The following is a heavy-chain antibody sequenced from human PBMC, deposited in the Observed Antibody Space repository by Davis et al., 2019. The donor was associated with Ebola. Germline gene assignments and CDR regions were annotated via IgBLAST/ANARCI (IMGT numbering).Heavy chain of an antibody. V-gene: IGHV3-23*01. D-gene: IGHD4-17*01. J-gene: IGHJ5*02. Sequence: GESLKISCVASGFTFSSYSMTWVRQAPGEGLEWVSYITGSGETTYYADSVKGRFTVSRDNSQSTLSLQMNSLRVEDTAVYYCARDDYAHYQHWFDPWGQGTLVTVSS. CDR1: GFTFSSYS. CDR3: ARDDYAHYQHWFDP. CDR2: ITGSGETT.